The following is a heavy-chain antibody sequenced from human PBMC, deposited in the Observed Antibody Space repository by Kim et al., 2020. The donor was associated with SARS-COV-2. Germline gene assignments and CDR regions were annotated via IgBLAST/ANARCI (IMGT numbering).Heavy chain of an antibody. CDR2: IHSSGST. Sequence: SETLSLTCTVSGGSISSSSYYWGLIRQSPGKGLEWIGSIHSSGSTYYNPSLKSRVTVSVDTSKNQFTLKLYYVTATDTAVYYCTRHHFYESRGYYYGMDVWGQGTTVTVSS. V-gene: IGHV4-39*01. J-gene: IGHJ6*02. CDR1: GGSISSSSYY. CDR3: TRHHFYESRGYYYGMDV. D-gene: IGHD3-16*01.